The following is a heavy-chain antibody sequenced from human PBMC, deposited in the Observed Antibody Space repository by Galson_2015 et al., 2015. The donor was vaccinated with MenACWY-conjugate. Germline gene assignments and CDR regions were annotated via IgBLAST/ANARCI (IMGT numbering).Heavy chain of an antibody. CDR2: ITYGGST. J-gene: IGHJ4*02. V-gene: IGHV4-34*01. Sequence: SETLSLTCGVSGGSFSSYYWTWIRQPPGKGLEWIGEITYGGSTNYNPSLKSRVTVSVDTSKNQFSLKVSPVTAADTAVYYCARGRTNHDPGHPSLDYWGQGILVTVSS. CDR1: GGSFSSYY. CDR3: ARGRTNHDPGHPSLDY. D-gene: IGHD1-14*01.